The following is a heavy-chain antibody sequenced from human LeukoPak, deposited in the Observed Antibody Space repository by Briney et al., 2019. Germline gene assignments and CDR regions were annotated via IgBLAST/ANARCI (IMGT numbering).Heavy chain of an antibody. Sequence: SETLSLTCSVSGDSISSGSFYWSWIRQPAGRGLEWIGRIYPSGSTNYNPSLKSRVTISLDTSKNQFSLKLSSVTAADTAVYYCARGARFLEGLLFDYWGQGTLVTVSS. J-gene: IGHJ4*02. CDR3: ARGARFLEGLLFDY. D-gene: IGHD3-3*01. V-gene: IGHV4-61*02. CDR1: GDSISSGSFY. CDR2: IYPSGST.